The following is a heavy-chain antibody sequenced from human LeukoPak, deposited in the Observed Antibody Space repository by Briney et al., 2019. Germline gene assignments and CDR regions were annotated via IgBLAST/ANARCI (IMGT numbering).Heavy chain of an antibody. J-gene: IGHJ4*02. V-gene: IGHV5-51*01. Sequence: GESLKISCKGSGYSFTSYWIGWVRQMPGKGLEWMGIIYPGDSDTRYSSSFQGQVTISADKSISTAYLQWSSLKTEDTAVYYCTAHHTESCLGYWGQGTLVTVSS. D-gene: IGHD2-2*02. CDR1: GYSFTSYW. CDR3: TAHHTESCLGY. CDR2: IYPGDSDT.